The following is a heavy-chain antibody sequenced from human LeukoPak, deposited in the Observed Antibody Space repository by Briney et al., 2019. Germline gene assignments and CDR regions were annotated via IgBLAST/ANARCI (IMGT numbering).Heavy chain of an antibody. CDR1: GFTFSSYS. Sequence: GGSLRLSCAASGFTFSSYSMNWVRQAPGKGLEWVGRIKSKTDGGTTDYAAPVKGRFTISRDDSKNTLYLQMNSLKTEDTAVYYCTTDRIVGATVSDYWGQGTLVTVSS. CDR3: TTDRIVGATVSDY. J-gene: IGHJ4*02. D-gene: IGHD1-26*01. CDR2: IKSKTDGGTT. V-gene: IGHV3-15*01.